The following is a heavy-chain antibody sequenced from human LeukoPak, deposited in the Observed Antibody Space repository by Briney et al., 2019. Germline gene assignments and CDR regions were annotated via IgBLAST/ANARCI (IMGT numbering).Heavy chain of an antibody. J-gene: IGHJ6*02. CDR2: ISAYNGNT. CDR1: GYTFTSYG. D-gene: IGHD6-19*01. V-gene: IGHV1-18*01. Sequence: ASVKVSCKASGYTFTSYGISWVRQAPGQGLEWTGWISAYNGNTNYAQKLQGRVTMTADTSTSTAYMELRSLRSDDTAVYYCARDADQQWLLYYYYGMDVWGQGTTVTVSS. CDR3: ARDADQQWLLYYYYGMDV.